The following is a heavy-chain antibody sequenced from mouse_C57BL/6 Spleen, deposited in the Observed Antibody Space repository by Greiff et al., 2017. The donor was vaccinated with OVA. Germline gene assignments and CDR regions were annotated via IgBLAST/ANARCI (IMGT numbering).Heavy chain of an antibody. V-gene: IGHV1-82*01. Sequence: VQLQQSGPELVKPGASVKISCKASGYAFSSSWMNWVKQRPGKGLEWIGRIYPGDGDTNYNGKFKGKATLTADKSSSTAYMQLSSLTSEDSAVYFCARGITTVVYFDYWGQGTTLTVSS. J-gene: IGHJ2*01. D-gene: IGHD1-1*01. CDR2: IYPGDGDT. CDR3: ARGITTVVYFDY. CDR1: GYAFSSSW.